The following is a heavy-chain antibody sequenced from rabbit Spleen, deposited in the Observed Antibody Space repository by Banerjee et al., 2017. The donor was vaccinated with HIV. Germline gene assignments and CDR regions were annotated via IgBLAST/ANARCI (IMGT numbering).Heavy chain of an antibody. Sequence: QERLVESGGGLVKPEGSLKLSCTASGFSFSSIYWICWVRQAPGRGLEWIACIYVGSGGGTKYASWAKGRFTISRTSSTTVTLQMASLTVADTATYFCARDLTDVIGWNFKLWGPGTLVTVS. V-gene: IGHV1S45*01. CDR1: GFSFSSIYW. CDR3: ARDLTDVIGWNFKL. D-gene: IGHD1-1*01. CDR2: IYVGSGGGT. J-gene: IGHJ4*01.